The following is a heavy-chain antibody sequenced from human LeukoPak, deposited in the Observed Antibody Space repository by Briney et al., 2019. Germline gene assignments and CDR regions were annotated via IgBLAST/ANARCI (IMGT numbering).Heavy chain of an antibody. D-gene: IGHD3-10*01. J-gene: IGHJ4*02. CDR2: INPSGGST. CDR1: GYTFTSYY. Sequence: ASVKVSCKASGYTFTSYYMHWVRQAPGQGLEWMGIINPSGGSTSYTQKFQGRVTMTRDTSTSTVYMELSSLRSEDTAVYYCARDYRIYYYGSGSYRAAVGYWGQGTLVTVSS. V-gene: IGHV1-46*01. CDR3: ARDYRIYYYGSGSYRAAVGY.